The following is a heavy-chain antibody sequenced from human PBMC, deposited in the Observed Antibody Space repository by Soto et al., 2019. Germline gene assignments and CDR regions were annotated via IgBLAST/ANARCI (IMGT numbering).Heavy chain of an antibody. CDR2: IKSISDGETT. CDR1: GFTFSHAW. Sequence: LLVESGGGIVQPGGSLRLSCVASGFTFSHAWMDWVRQAPGKGLEWVGRIKSISDGETTNYAASVAGRFNISRDESKNTLFLHVNSLKTEYTGVYYCTRRIAVAGTYYFDYWGQGTLVTVSA. D-gene: IGHD6-19*01. CDR3: TRRIAVAGTYYFDY. J-gene: IGHJ4*02. V-gene: IGHV3-15*07.